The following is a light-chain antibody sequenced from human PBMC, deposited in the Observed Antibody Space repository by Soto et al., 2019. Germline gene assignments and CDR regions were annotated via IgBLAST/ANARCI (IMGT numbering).Light chain of an antibody. Sequence: DIQMTQSPSSLSASVGARVTITCRASQSISSYLNWYQQKPGKAPKLLIYAASVLQSGVPSRFSGSGSWTDFTLTSNSLQPEDFATYYCQQSYSTPYTFGQGAKLEIK. CDR1: QSISSY. CDR3: QQSYSTPYT. CDR2: AAS. J-gene: IGKJ2*01. V-gene: IGKV1-39*01.